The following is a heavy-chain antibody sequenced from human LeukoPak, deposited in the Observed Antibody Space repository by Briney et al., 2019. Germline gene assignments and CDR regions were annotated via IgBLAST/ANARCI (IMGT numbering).Heavy chain of an antibody. V-gene: IGHV3-9*01. CDR3: ARVSVAGSLYGMDV. D-gene: IGHD6-19*01. J-gene: IGHJ6*02. CDR2: ISWNSGSI. CDR1: GFTFDDYA. Sequence: GGSLRLSCAASGFTFDDYAMHWVRQAPGKGLEWVSGISWNSGSIGYADSVKGRFTISRDNAKNSLYLQMNSLRAEDTALYYCARVSVAGSLYGMDVWGQGTTVTVSS.